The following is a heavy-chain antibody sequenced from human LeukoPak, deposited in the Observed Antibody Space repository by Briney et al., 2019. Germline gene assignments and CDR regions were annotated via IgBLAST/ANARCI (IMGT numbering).Heavy chain of an antibody. V-gene: IGHV4-61*01. CDR1: GGSVSSGRYY. Sequence: SETLSLTCTVSGGSVSSGRYYWSWIRQPPGKGLEWIGYFYYSGSTNYNPSLKTRVTLSVDTSKNQFSLKVSSVTAADTAVYYCARKRTGDQGYYFDYWGQGTLVTVSS. CDR2: FYYSGST. CDR3: ARKRTGDQGYYFDY. D-gene: IGHD1-1*01. J-gene: IGHJ4*02.